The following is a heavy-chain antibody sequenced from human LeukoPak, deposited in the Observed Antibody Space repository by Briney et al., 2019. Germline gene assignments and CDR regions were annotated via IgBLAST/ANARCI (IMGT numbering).Heavy chain of an antibody. CDR3: ARGFRAFDF. CDR2: ISSTSTSI. V-gene: IGHV3-21*01. J-gene: IGHJ3*01. CDR1: GFTFSSHT. Sequence: GGSLRLSCAASGFTFSSHTMNWVRQAPEKGLEWVSSISSTSTSIYHADSVKGRFTISRDNTKNSLYLQMDSLRAEDTAVYYCARGFRAFDFWAQGTMVTVSS.